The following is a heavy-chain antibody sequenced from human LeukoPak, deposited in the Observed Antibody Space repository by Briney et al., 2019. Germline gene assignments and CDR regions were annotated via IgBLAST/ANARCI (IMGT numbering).Heavy chain of an antibody. Sequence: PSETLSLTCTVSDGSISSYYWSWIRQPPGKGLEWIGYIYYSGSTNYNPSLKGRVTMSVNTSKNQFSLELSSVTAADTAVYYCARIAAAGFLGWFDPWGQGILVTVSS. CDR1: DGSISSYY. CDR3: ARIAAAGFLGWFDP. J-gene: IGHJ5*02. CDR2: IYYSGST. V-gene: IGHV4-59*08. D-gene: IGHD6-13*01.